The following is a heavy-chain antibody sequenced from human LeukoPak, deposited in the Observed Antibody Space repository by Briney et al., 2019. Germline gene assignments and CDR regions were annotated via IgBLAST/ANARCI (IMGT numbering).Heavy chain of an antibody. Sequence: PGGSLRLSCVASGFTSSSYEMNWIRQAPGKGLEWISYISASGTGTHYADSVKGRFTVSRDNAKNSVYLQVNIPRAEDTAVYYCAREEYYHLNTGSHDAFDLWGQGTMVTVSS. J-gene: IGHJ3*01. D-gene: IGHD2-2*01. CDR1: GFTSSSYE. CDR2: ISASGTGT. V-gene: IGHV3-48*03. CDR3: AREEYYHLNTGSHDAFDL.